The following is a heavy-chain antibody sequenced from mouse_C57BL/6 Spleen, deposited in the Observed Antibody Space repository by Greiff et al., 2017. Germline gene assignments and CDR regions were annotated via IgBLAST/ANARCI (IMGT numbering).Heavy chain of an antibody. CDR3: TRDRMYDYDGRVSFAY. CDR2: IDPETGGT. V-gene: IGHV1-15*01. CDR1: GYTFTDYE. J-gene: IGHJ3*01. D-gene: IGHD2-4*01. Sequence: QVQLKESGAELVRPGASVTLSCKASGYTFTDYEMHWVKQTPVHGLEWIGAIDPETGGTAYNQKFKGKAILTAEKSSSTAYMALRSLTSEDSAVYYCTRDRMYDYDGRVSFAYWGQGTLVTVSA.